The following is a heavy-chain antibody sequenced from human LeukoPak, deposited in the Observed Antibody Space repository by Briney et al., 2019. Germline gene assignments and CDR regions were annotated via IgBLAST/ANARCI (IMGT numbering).Heavy chain of an antibody. Sequence: SETLSLTCTVSGGSISSSSYYWGWIRQPPGKGLEWIGSIYYSGSTYYNPSLKSRVTISVDTPKNQFSPKLSSVTAADTAVYYCARRVSNWNDYYFDYWGQGTLVTVSS. V-gene: IGHV4-39*01. CDR3: ARRVSNWNDYYFDY. D-gene: IGHD1-20*01. CDR2: IYYSGST. CDR1: GGSISSSSYY. J-gene: IGHJ4*02.